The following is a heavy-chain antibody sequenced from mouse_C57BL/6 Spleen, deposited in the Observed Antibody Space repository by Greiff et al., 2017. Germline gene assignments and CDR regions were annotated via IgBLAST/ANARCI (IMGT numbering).Heavy chain of an antibody. CDR1: GYSITSGYY. Sequence: VQLKQSGPGLVKPSQSLSLTCSVTGYSITSGYYWNWIRQFPGNKLEWMGDISYDGSNNYNPSLKNRISITRDTSKNQFFLKLNSVTTEDTATYYCARDRVYFDYWGQGTTLTVSS. CDR3: ARDRVYFDY. CDR2: ISYDGSN. J-gene: IGHJ2*01. V-gene: IGHV3-6*01.